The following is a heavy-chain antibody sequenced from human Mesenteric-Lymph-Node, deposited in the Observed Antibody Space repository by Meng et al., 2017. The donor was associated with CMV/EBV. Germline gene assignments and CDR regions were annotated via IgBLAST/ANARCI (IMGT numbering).Heavy chain of an antibody. D-gene: IGHD6-25*01. CDR1: GFTFSSCD. CDR2: ISYDGSNK. Sequence: SWAASGFTFSSCDMPWVRQAPGKGLEWVAIISYDGSNKYYADSVRGRFTISRDNSKNTLYLQMNSLITEDTAVYYCARDAAAYCFDYWGQGTLVTVSS. CDR3: ARDAAAYCFDY. V-gene: IGHV3-30-3*01. J-gene: IGHJ4*02.